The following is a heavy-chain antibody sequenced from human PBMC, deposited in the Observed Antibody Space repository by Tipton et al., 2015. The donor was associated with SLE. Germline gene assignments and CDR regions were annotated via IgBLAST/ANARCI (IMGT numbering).Heavy chain of an antibody. D-gene: IGHD4-23*01. CDR3: ARGPTVVTPLFDY. Sequence: TLSLTCTVSGGSISSYYWSWIRQSPGKGLEWIGYIYTSGSTNYNPSLKSRVTISADTSKNQFSLKLSSVTAADTAVYYCARGPTVVTPLFDYWGQGTLVTVSS. CDR2: IYTSGST. CDR1: GGSISSYY. V-gene: IGHV4-4*08. J-gene: IGHJ4*02.